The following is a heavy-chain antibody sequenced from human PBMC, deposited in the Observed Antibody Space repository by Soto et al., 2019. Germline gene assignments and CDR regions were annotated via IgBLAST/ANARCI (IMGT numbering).Heavy chain of an antibody. CDR1: GFTFSSYW. V-gene: IGHV3-21*01. Sequence: EVQLVESGGGLVQPGGSLRLSCAASGFTFSSYWMHWVRQAPGKGLVWVSSISSSSSYIYYADSVKGRFTISRDNAKNSLYLQMNSLRAEDTAVYYCARDHKTAAATPLDYWGQGTLVTVSS. D-gene: IGHD6-13*01. CDR3: ARDHKTAAATPLDY. J-gene: IGHJ4*02. CDR2: ISSSSSYI.